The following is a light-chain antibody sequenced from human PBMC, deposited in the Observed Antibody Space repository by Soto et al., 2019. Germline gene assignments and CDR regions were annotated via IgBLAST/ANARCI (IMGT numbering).Light chain of an antibody. CDR2: DAS. J-gene: IGKJ5*01. Sequence: EIVLTQSPGTLYLSPGGRATRSCRASQTISSSLAWYQKKPRQSPTLLIYDASNRASGVPPRFSGSVSGTEFTLSISSIEPEDFAVYYGQQRSNWPPITFGQGTRLEI. V-gene: IGKV3-11*01. CDR1: QTISSS. CDR3: QQRSNWPPIT.